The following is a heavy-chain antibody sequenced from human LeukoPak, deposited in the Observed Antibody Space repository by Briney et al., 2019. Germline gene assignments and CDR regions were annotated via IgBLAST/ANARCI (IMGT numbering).Heavy chain of an antibody. CDR1: GYAFTTFG. CDR2: ISTSKTYT. CDR3: ARASDTSWPFDF. D-gene: IGHD2-2*01. J-gene: IGHJ4*02. Sequence: GASVKVSCKASGYAFTTFGIMWVRQAPGQGLEWMGWISTSKTYTRYAQKVQGRATLTTDPSTSTAYLELTSLTSDDTAVYFCARASDTSWPFDFWGQGTKGTVSS. V-gene: IGHV1-18*01.